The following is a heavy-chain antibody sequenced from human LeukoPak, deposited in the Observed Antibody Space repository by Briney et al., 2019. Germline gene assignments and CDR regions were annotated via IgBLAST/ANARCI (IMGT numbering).Heavy chain of an antibody. D-gene: IGHD3-9*01. CDR1: GYTFTNFY. V-gene: IGHV1-69*06. J-gene: IGHJ4*02. CDR2: IIPIFGTA. Sequence: SVKVSCKASGYTFTNFYMDWVRQAPGQGLEWMGGIIPIFGTANYAQKFQGRVTITADKSTSTAYMELSSLRSEDTAVYYCARVTGYMIEDYFDYWGQGTLVTVSS. CDR3: ARVTGYMIEDYFDY.